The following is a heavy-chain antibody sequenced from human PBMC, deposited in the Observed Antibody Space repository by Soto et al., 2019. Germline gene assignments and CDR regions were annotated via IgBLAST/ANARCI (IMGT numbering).Heavy chain of an antibody. V-gene: IGHV3-13*01. J-gene: IGHJ3*02. Sequence: EVQLVESGGGLVQPGGSLRLSCAASGFTFSSYDMHWVRQATGKGLEWVSAIGTAGDTYYPGSVKGRFTISRENAKNSLYLKKNSRRGGDRGFYYGARVTDRWGLGGGGAFDIWGQGTMVTVSS. CDR3: ARVTDRWGLGGGGAFDI. D-gene: IGHD1-26*01. CDR1: GFTFSSYD. CDR2: IGTAGDT.